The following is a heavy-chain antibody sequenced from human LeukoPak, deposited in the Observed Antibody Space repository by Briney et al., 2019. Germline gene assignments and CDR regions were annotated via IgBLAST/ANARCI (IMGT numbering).Heavy chain of an antibody. CDR3: VRGRARAALDI. CDR2: IFSGGSI. J-gene: IGHJ3*02. CDR1: GFTVSSNY. Sequence: GGSLRLSCAASGFTVSSNYLNWVRQAPGKGLEWVSAIFSGGSIHYADSVRGRFTISRDNSKNTLYLQMNSLRAEDTAVYYCVRGRARAALDIWGQGTLVTVSS. V-gene: IGHV3-53*01.